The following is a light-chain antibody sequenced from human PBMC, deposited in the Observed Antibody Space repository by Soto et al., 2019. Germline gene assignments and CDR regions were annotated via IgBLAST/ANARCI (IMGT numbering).Light chain of an antibody. CDR1: QSVSSSY. CDR2: GAS. J-gene: IGKJ3*01. CDR3: QQYGSSPFT. V-gene: IGKV3-20*01. Sequence: EIVLTQSPGPLSLSPGERATLSCRASQSVSSSYLAWYQQKPGQAPRLLIYGASSMATGIPDRFSGSGSGTDFTLTISRLEPEDFAVYYCQQYGSSPFTFGPGTKLDIK.